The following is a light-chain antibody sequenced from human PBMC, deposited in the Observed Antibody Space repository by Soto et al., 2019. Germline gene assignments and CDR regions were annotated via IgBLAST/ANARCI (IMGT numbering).Light chain of an antibody. Sequence: QSVLTQPASVSGSPGQSITISCTGTSSDVGAYDFVSLYQHSPGKAPKLVTFDVTHPPPGISDRFSGSQSANTASLFISGLQAADEDFYYCSSYTTRSTLVFGGGTKLTVL. V-gene: IGLV2-14*01. CDR3: SSYTTRSTLV. J-gene: IGLJ2*01. CDR2: DVT. CDR1: SSDVGAYDF.